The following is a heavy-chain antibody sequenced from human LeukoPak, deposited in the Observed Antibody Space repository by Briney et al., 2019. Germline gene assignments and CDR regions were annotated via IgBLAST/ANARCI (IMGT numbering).Heavy chain of an antibody. CDR1: GYTFTGYY. Sequence: ASVKVSCKASGYTFTGYYMHWVRQAPGQGLEWMGRINPNSGGTNYAQKFQGRVTMTRDTSISTAYMGLSRLRSDDTAVYYCAGPLLLWFGELSDGMDVWGQGTTVTVSS. V-gene: IGHV1-2*06. CDR2: INPNSGGT. D-gene: IGHD3-10*01. J-gene: IGHJ6*02. CDR3: AGPLLLWFGELSDGMDV.